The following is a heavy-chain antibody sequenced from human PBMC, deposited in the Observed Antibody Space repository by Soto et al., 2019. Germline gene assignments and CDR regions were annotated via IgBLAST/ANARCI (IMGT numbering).Heavy chain of an antibody. V-gene: IGHV4-34*01. Sequence: QVQLQQWGAGLLKPSETLSLTCAVNGGSFSDYYWNWIRRPPGKGLEWIGEINHIGSTNYNPSLKSQVPMSVDTSKTQFSLKLSSVTAADTAVYYCARGAYYYGSGSYYNVAFASGGQGTLVTVSS. CDR3: ARGAYYYGSGSYYNVAFAS. CDR2: INHIGST. J-gene: IGHJ4*02. D-gene: IGHD3-10*01. CDR1: GGSFSDYY.